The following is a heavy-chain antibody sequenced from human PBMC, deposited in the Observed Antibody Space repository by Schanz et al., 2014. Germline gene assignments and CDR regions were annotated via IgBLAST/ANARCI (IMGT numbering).Heavy chain of an antibody. Sequence: EVQLLESGGGLVQPGGSLKLSCAASGLIFSNYVMSWVRQAPGKGLEWVSTIGTSGGTNYAESVKGRFTISRDNSKNTLYLQMNSLRAEDTAVYYCARKMKLGVYGGKGHDSLDIWGQGTIVTVSS. J-gene: IGHJ3*02. CDR3: ARKMKLGVYGGKGHDSLDI. CDR1: GLIFSNYV. CDR2: IGTSGGT. D-gene: IGHD4-17*01. V-gene: IGHV3-23*01.